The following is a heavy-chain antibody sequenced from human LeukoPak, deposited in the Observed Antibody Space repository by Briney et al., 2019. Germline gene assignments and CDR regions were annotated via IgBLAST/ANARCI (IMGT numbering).Heavy chain of an antibody. Sequence: GSLRLSCAASGFTFSSYAMSWVRQAPGKGLEWVSAISGSGGSTYYADSVKGRFTISRDNSKNTLYLQMNSLRAEDTAVYYCARRVVGATSVDYFDYWGQGTLVTVSS. J-gene: IGHJ4*02. V-gene: IGHV3-23*01. CDR3: ARRVVGATSVDYFDY. CDR1: GFTFSSYA. CDR2: ISGSGGST. D-gene: IGHD1-26*01.